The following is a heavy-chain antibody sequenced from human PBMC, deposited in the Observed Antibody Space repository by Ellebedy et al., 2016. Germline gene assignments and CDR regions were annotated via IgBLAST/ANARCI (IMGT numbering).Heavy chain of an antibody. J-gene: IGHJ6*02. D-gene: IGHD1-7*01. Sequence: SETLSLTCAVYGGSFSGYYWSWIRQPPGKGLEWIGEINHSGSTNYNPSLKTRVTISVDTSKNQFSLKLNSVTAADTAVYYCARHLWVEFITGTTDYGMDVWGQGTTVTVSS. CDR3: ARHLWVEFITGTTDYGMDV. CDR1: GGSFSGYY. V-gene: IGHV4-34*01. CDR2: INHSGST.